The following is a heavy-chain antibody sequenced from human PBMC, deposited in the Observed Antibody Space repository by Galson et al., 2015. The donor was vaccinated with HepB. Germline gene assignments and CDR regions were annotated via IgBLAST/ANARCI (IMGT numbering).Heavy chain of an antibody. CDR2: INAGNGNT. CDR1: GYTFTSYA. J-gene: IGHJ4*02. D-gene: IGHD3-22*01. V-gene: IGHV1-3*01. CDR3: ARDGYYYDSSGYYYPWFDY. Sequence: SVKVSCKASGYTFTSYAMHWVRQAPGQRLEWMGWINAGNGNTKYSQKFQGRVTITRDTSASTAYMELSSLRSEATAVDYCARDGYYYDSSGYYYPWFDYCGQGTLVTVSS.